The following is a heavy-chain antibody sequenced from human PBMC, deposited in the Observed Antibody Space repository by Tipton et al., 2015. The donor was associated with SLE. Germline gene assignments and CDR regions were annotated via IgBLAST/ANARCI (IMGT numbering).Heavy chain of an antibody. J-gene: IGHJ3*02. V-gene: IGHV4-61*02. D-gene: IGHD3/OR15-3a*01. Sequence: LRLSCTVSGDSISSGTYYWNWIRQSPGKGLEWIGRIFSTGSPNYNPSLKSRVSISVDTSKNQFSLNLNSVTAADTAVYYCAREGWRVDFHAFDIWGQGTMVTVSS. CDR3: AREGWRVDFHAFDI. CDR2: IFSTGSP. CDR1: GDSISSGTYY.